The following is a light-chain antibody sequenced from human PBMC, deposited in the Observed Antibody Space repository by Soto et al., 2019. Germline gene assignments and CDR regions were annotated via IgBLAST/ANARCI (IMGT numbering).Light chain of an antibody. J-gene: IGLJ2*01. CDR2: EVN. CDR3: SSYTSSSTLL. V-gene: IGLV2-18*02. Sequence: QSVLTQPPSVSGSPGQSVTISCTGTSSDVGSYNRVSWYQQSPGTAPKLMISEVNNRPSGVPDRFSGSKSGNTASLTISGLQAEDDADHYCSSYTSSSTLLFGGGTKVTVL. CDR1: SSDVGSYNR.